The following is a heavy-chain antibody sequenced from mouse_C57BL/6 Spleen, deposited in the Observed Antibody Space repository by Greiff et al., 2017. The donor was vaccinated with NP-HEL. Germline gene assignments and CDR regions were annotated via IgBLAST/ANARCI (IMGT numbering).Heavy chain of an antibody. V-gene: IGHV5-6*01. J-gene: IGHJ3*01. CDR3: ARQNYEFAY. Sequence: EVQLVESGGDLVKPGGSLKLSCAASGFTFSSYGMSWVRQTPDKRLEWVATISSGGSYTYYPDSVKGRFTISRDNAKNTLYLQMSSLKSEDTAMYYCARQNYEFAYWGQGTLVTVSA. CDR2: ISSGGSYT. CDR1: GFTFSSYG. D-gene: IGHD1-1*01.